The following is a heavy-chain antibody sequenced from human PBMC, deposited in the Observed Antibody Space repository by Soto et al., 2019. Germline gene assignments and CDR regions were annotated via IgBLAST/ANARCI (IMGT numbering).Heavy chain of an antibody. CDR2: IYYSGST. CDR3: PLGYCSSTACYEPFHF. J-gene: IGHJ3*01. CDR1: GGSISSYY. Sequence: SETLSLTCTVSGGSISSYYWSWIRQPPGKGLEWIGYIYYSGSTNYNPSLKSRVTVSVDTSKNQFSLRLSSVTAADTAVYYCPLGYCSSTACYEPFHFWGQGTMVTVSS. V-gene: IGHV4-59*04. D-gene: IGHD2-2*01.